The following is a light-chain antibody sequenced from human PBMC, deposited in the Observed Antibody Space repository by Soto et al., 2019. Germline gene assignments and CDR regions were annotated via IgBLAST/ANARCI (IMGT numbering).Light chain of an antibody. J-gene: IGKJ4*01. CDR1: QSVSDY. V-gene: IGKV3-11*01. Sequence: EIVLTQSPASLSLSPGERATLSCRAGQSVSDYLAWYQQKPDQPPRLLFFDASNRATGVPARFSAGGSGTDFTLIINSLEPEDFAVYYCQQRVNWPPTFGGGTKVEI. CDR3: QQRVNWPPT. CDR2: DAS.